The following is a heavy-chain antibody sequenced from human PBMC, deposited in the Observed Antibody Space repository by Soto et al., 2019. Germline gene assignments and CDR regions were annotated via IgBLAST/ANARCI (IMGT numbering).Heavy chain of an antibody. CDR1: GFNFRTYA. CDR2: IDDGNIA. CDR3: TKRPLCARDCWYFDD. Sequence: EVRLLQSGGASNHPGGSLRLPCAASGFNFRTYAMLWVRQPPGKAREWVAAIDDGNIAYYADSVKGRFIISRDNSRNTLHLQMDGLTVEDTAIYFCTKRPLCARDCWYFDDWGQGILVTVSS. V-gene: IGHV3-23*05. J-gene: IGHJ4*02. D-gene: IGHD2-21*02.